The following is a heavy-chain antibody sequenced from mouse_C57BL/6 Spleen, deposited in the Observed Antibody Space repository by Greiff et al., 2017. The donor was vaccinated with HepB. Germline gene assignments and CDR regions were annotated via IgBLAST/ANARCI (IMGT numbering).Heavy chain of an antibody. J-gene: IGHJ3*01. V-gene: IGHV1-52*01. CDR3: ASAYYSNYGFAY. CDR1: GYTFTSYW. Sequence: QVQLKQSGAELVRPGSSVKLSCKASGYTFTSYWMHWVKQRPIQGLEWIGNIDPSDSETHYNQKFKDKATLTVDKSSSTAYMQLSSLTSEDSAVYYCASAYYSNYGFAYWGQGTLVTVSA. D-gene: IGHD2-5*01. CDR2: IDPSDSET.